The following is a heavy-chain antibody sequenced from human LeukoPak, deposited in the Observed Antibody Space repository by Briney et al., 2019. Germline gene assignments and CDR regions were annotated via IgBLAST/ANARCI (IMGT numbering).Heavy chain of an antibody. V-gene: IGHV1-2*02. D-gene: IGHD1-26*01. CDR1: GYTFTDYY. CDR3: ARPHDGGSYSNDAFDI. Sequence: ASVKVSCKASGYTFTDYYMHWVRQAPGQGLEWMGWINPDSGGTRYSQKSQGRVTMTRDTSINTVYMELSRLRSDDTAVYYCARPHDGGSYSNDAFDIWGQGTVVTVSS. J-gene: IGHJ3*02. CDR2: INPDSGGT.